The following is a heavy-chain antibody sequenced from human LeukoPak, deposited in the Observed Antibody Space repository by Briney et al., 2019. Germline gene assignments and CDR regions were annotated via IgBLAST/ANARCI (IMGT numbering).Heavy chain of an antibody. Sequence: PGGSLRLSCAVSGIPFSNYTLTWVRQAPGKGLVWVSSINGTSRYIHYSDSVRGRFSISRDNAKNSVYLQMDSLTADDTAVYYCARVNSALVDSSEGSWAGSLGFVHWCQGILVIVSS. CDR3: ARVNSALVDSSEGSWAGSLGFVH. CDR2: INGTSRYI. V-gene: IGHV3-21*06. CDR1: GIPFSNYT. D-gene: IGHD2/OR15-2a*01. J-gene: IGHJ4*02.